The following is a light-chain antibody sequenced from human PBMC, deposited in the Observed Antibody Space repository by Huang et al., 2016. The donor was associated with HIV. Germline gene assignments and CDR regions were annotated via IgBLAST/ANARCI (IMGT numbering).Light chain of an antibody. CDR1: QRVSSY. V-gene: IGKV3-11*01. CDR3: QQRSNWPPL. J-gene: IGKJ4*01. CDR2: DAS. Sequence: EIVLTQSPATLSLSPGERATLSCRASQRVSSYLAWYQQKPGKAPRRLIYDASNRATGIPARFSGSGSGTDFTLTISSLEPEDFAVYYCQQRSNWPPLFGGGTKVEIK.